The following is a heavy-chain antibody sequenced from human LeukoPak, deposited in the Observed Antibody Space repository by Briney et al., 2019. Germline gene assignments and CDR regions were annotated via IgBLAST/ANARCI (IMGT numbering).Heavy chain of an antibody. CDR1: GGTFSSYA. D-gene: IGHD5-18*01. Sequence: SVKVSCKASGGTFSSYAISWVRQAPGQGLEWMGGIIPIFGTANYAQKFQGRVTITADESTSTAYMELSSPRSEDAAVYYCAREVGGDTAMVTDYWGQGTLVTVSS. V-gene: IGHV1-69*13. CDR2: IIPIFGTA. J-gene: IGHJ4*02. CDR3: AREVGGDTAMVTDY.